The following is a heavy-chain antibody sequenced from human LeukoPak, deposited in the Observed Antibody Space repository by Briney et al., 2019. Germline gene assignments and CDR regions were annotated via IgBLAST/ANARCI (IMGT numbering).Heavy chain of an antibody. V-gene: IGHV3-33*06. Sequence: GGSLRLSCAASGFTFSTYGMHWVRQAPGKGLEWVTVIWYDGSNKYYADSVKGRFTISRDNSKNTLYLQMNSLRAEDTAVYYCAKDPPCSRGRCHSFPDYWGQGTLVTVSS. CDR2: IWYDGSNK. CDR1: GFTFSTYG. D-gene: IGHD2-15*01. J-gene: IGHJ4*02. CDR3: AKDPPCSRGRCHSFPDY.